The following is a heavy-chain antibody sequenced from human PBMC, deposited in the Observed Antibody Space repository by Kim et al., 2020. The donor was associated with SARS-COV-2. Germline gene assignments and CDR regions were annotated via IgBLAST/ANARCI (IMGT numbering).Heavy chain of an antibody. CDR3: ASVKAGSSSWPNWYFDL. J-gene: IGHJ2*01. Sequence: LKRRVTISVDTSKNQFSLKLSSVTAADTAVYYCASVKAGSSSWPNWYFDLWGRGTLVTVSS. D-gene: IGHD6-13*01. V-gene: IGHV4-59*01.